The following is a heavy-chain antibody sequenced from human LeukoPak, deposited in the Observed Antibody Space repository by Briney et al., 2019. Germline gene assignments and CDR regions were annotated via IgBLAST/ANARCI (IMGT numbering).Heavy chain of an antibody. CDR1: GYTFTGYY. V-gene: IGHV1-2*02. CDR2: INPNSGGT. Sequence: ASVKVSCKASGYTFTGYYMHWMRQAPGQGLEWMGWINPNSGGTNYAQEFQGRVTMTRDTSISTAYMELSRLRSDDTAVYYCARSNGDDAFDIWGQGTMVTVSS. J-gene: IGHJ3*02. D-gene: IGHD2-8*01. CDR3: ARSNGDDAFDI.